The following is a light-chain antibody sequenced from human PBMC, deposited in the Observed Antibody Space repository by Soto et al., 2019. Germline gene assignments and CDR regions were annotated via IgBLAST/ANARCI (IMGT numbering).Light chain of an antibody. CDR2: EVT. CDR3: SSYSTTSSPHVL. V-gene: IGLV2-14*01. J-gene: IGLJ2*01. Sequence: QSVLTQPPSASGSPGQSITISCTGTRSDVGRYNYVSWYQQHPGKAPKLLIYEVTYRPSGVSTRFSASKSGSTASLTISGIQAEDEADYYCSSYSTTSSPHVLFGGGTKLTVL. CDR1: RSDVGRYNY.